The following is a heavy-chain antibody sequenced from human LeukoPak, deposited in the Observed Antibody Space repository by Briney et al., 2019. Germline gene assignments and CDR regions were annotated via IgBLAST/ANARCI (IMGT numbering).Heavy chain of an antibody. CDR3: ARHAGEGAAGYFDY. D-gene: IGHD6-13*01. CDR1: GFTFSSYS. CDR2: ISSSGSYI. V-gene: IGHV3-21*01. Sequence: GGSLRLSCAASGFTFSSYSMNWVRQAPGKGLEWVSSISSSGSYIYYADSVKGRFTISRDNAKNSLYLQMNSLRAEDTAVYYCARHAGEGAAGYFDYWGQGTLVTVSS. J-gene: IGHJ4*02.